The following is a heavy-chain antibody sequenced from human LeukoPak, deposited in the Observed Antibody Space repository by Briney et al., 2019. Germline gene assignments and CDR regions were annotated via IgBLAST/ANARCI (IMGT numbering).Heavy chain of an antibody. J-gene: IGHJ3*02. V-gene: IGHV3-7*01. Sequence: PGGSLRLSCAASGLTFSRYWMTWVRQAPGKGLEWVANIKEDGSAKSYVDSVKGRFNISRDNAKNSLYLQMNSLRVEDTAVYYCARDYDYYSGHNLDAFDIWGHGTTVTVSS. CDR1: GLTFSRYW. CDR2: IKEDGSAK. CDR3: ARDYDYYSGHNLDAFDI. D-gene: IGHD2-15*01.